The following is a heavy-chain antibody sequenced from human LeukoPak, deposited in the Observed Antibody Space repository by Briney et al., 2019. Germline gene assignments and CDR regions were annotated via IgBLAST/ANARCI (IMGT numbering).Heavy chain of an antibody. D-gene: IGHD6-19*01. CDR3: ATQVDGTPYYFDY. Sequence: SETLPLTCTVSGGSISSGSYYWGWIRQSPGKGLEWIGSIYYRETTYYKPSLKSRATISVDTSKNQFALKLSSVTAADTAVYYCATQVDGTPYYFDYWGQGTLVTVSS. V-gene: IGHV4-39*01. J-gene: IGHJ4*02. CDR2: IYYRETT. CDR1: GGSISSGSYY.